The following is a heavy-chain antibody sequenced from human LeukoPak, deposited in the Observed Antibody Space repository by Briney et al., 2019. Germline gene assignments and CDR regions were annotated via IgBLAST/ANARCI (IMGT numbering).Heavy chain of an antibody. J-gene: IGHJ6*02. V-gene: IGHV1-18*04. CDR2: ISAYNGNT. CDR1: GYTFTSYY. D-gene: IGHD2-15*01. Sequence: ASVKVSCKASGYTFTSYYMHWVRQAPGQGLEWMGWISAYNGNTNYAQKLQGRVTMTTDTSTSTAYMELRSLRSDDTAVYYCAREGGYCSGGSCGMDVWGQGTTVTVSS. CDR3: AREGGYCSGGSCGMDV.